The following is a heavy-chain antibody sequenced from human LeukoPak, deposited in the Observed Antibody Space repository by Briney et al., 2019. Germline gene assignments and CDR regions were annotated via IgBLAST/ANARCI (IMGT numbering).Heavy chain of an antibody. J-gene: IGHJ4*02. D-gene: IGHD6-19*01. CDR1: GGSISSSNW. Sequence: SETLSLTYAVSGGSISSSNWWSWVRQPPGKGLEWIGEIYHSGSTTYNPSLKSRVTISVDKSKNQFSLKLSSVTAADTAVYYCARDSSGWYVVLDYWGQGTLVTVSS. CDR2: IYHSGST. V-gene: IGHV4-4*02. CDR3: ARDSSGWYVVLDY.